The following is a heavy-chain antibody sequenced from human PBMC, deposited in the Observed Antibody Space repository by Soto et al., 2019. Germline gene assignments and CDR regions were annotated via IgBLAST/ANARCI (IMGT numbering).Heavy chain of an antibody. J-gene: IGHJ4*02. CDR2: MNPNSGNT. D-gene: IGHD2-15*01. CDR3: ARDLGGWPDY. Sequence: ASVKVSCKASGYTFTSYDINWVRQATGQRLEWMGWMNPNSGNTDYAQKFQGRVTITRSTSSSTAYMELSSLRSEDTAVYYCARDLGGWPDYWGQGTLVTVSS. CDR1: GYTFTSYD. V-gene: IGHV1-8*01.